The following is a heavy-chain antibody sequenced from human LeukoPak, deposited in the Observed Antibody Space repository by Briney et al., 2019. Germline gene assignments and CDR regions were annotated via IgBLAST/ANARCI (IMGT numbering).Heavy chain of an antibody. V-gene: IGHV3-33*01. D-gene: IGHD2-2*01. CDR2: IWYDGSNK. J-gene: IGHJ4*02. CDR1: GFTFSSYG. Sequence: GGSLRLSCAASGFTFSSYGMHWVRQAPGKGLEWVAVIWYDGSNKYYADSVKGRFTISRDNSKNTLYLQMNSLRAEDTAVYYCAARGCSSTSCPSWGQGTLVTVSS. CDR3: AARGCSSTSCPS.